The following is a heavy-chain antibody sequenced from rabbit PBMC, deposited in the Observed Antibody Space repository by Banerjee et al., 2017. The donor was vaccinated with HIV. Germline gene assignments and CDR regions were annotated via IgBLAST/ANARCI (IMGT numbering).Heavy chain of an antibody. D-gene: IGHD1-1*01. CDR2: ISAGSSGTT. J-gene: IGHJ4*01. Sequence: QEQLKESGGGLVQPGGSLKLSCKASGFDFSSYYMSWVRQAPGKGLEWIGCISAGSSGTTYYASWAKGRFTISKTSSTTVTLQMTSLTAADTATYFCARGSGFDTHFNLWGPGTLVTVS. V-gene: IGHV1S45*01. CDR3: ARGSGFDTHFNL. CDR1: GFDFSSYYM.